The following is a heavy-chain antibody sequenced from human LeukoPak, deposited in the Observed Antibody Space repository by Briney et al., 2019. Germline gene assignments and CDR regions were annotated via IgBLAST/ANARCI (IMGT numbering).Heavy chain of an antibody. V-gene: IGHV3-21*04. J-gene: IGHJ4*02. CDR2: ISSSSSYI. D-gene: IGHD4-17*01. Sequence: GGSLRLSCAASGFTFSSYSMNWVRQAPGKGLEWVSSISSSSSYIYYADSVKGRFTISRDNAKNSLYLQMNSLRAEDTAVYYCAKEKTVTRAYYFDYWGQGTLVTVSS. CDR1: GFTFSSYS. CDR3: AKEKTVTRAYYFDY.